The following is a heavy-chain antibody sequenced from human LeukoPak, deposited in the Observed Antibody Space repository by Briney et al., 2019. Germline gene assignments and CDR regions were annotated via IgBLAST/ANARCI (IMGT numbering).Heavy chain of an antibody. CDR1: YY. CDR2: INHSGST. V-gene: IGHV4-34*01. CDR3: ARVPLYCSSTSCPFDY. J-gene: IGHJ4*02. D-gene: IGHD2-2*01. Sequence: YYWSXIRQPPGKGXEWIGEINHSGSTNYNPSLKSRVTISVDTSKNQFSLKLSSVTAADTAVYYCARVPLYCSSTSCPFDYWGQGTLVTVSS.